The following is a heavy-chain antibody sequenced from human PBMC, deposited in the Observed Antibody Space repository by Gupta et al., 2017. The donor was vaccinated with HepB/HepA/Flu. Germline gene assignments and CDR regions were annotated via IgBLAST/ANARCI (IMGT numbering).Heavy chain of an antibody. CDR3: ARDQFGDDYREPHWYFDV. CDR2: IYYSGST. D-gene: IGHD4-17*01. V-gene: IGHV4-59*01. CDR1: GGSISSYY. J-gene: IGHJ2*01. Sequence: QVQLQASGPVLVKPSETLSLACTVSGGSISSYYWSWIRQPPGKGLEWIGYIYYSGSTNYTKSSKRRVTISVDTSKNQFARKLRSVTAAETEVYDCARDQFGDDYREPHWYFDVGCRGTLVTVYS.